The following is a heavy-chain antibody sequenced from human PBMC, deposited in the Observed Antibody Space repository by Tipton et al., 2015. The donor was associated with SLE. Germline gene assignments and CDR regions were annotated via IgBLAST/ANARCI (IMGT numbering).Heavy chain of an antibody. D-gene: IGHD5-18*01. V-gene: IGHV3-48*03. J-gene: IGHJ4*02. CDR2: ISSSGSTI. Sequence: SLRLSCAASGFTFSSYEMNWVRQAPGKGLEWVSYISSSGSTIYYADSVKGRFTISRDNAKNSLYLQMNSLRAEDTAVYYCARVEYSYGPYFDYWGQGTLVTVSS. CDR3: ARVEYSYGPYFDY. CDR1: GFTFSSYE.